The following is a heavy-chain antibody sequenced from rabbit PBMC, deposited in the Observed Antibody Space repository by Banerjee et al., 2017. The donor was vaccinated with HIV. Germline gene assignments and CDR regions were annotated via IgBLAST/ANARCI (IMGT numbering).Heavy chain of an antibody. CDR3: ARAGSTYYTGAFDP. Sequence: QSLEESGGDLVKPGASLTLTCTASGFSFSSADYMCWVRQAPGKGLEWIACIGTRSGSTYYANWAKGRFTISKTSSTTVTLQMTSLTAADTATYFCARAGSTYYTGAFDPWGPGTLVTVS. CDR1: GFSFSSADY. V-gene: IGHV1S40*01. D-gene: IGHD8-1*01. J-gene: IGHJ2*01. CDR2: IGTRSGST.